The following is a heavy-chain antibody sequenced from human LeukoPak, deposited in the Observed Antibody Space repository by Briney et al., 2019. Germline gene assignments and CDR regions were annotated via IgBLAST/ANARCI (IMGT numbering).Heavy chain of an antibody. CDR2: ISSSSSYI. D-gene: IGHD6-19*01. V-gene: IGHV3-21*01. J-gene: IGHJ5*02. Sequence: GGSLRLSCAASGFTFSSYSMNWVRQAPGKGLEWVSSISSSSSYIYYADSVKGRFTISRDNSKNTLYLQMNSLRAEDTAVYYCAKDKGPWLVYRTLVAWGQGTLVTVSS. CDR1: GFTFSSYS. CDR3: AKDKGPWLVYRTLVA.